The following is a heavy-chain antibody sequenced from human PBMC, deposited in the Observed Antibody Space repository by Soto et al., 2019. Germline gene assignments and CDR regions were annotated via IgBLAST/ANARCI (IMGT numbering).Heavy chain of an antibody. V-gene: IGHV4-39*01. Sequence: LVLLSHTCTVSGGSISSSGFSRGRVRQPPGKGLEWIGCAYYSGNTYYNPSLKSRVTISVDTSGNQFSLRLNSVTAADTAVYYCTKVSAGWFDPWGQGTLVTVSS. CDR3: TKVSAGWFDP. CDR1: GGSISSSGFS. J-gene: IGHJ5*02. D-gene: IGHD2-8*01. CDR2: AYYSGNT.